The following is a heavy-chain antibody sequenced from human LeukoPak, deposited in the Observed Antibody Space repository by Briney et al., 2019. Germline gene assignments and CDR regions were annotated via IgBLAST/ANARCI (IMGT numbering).Heavy chain of an antibody. D-gene: IGHD2-15*01. J-gene: IGHJ4*02. CDR3: AKGSDVVVVAAYFDY. Sequence: GGSLRLSCAASGFTFSSYAMSWVRQAPGKGLEWVSAISGSGGSTYYADSVKGRFTISRDNSKNTLYLQMNSLRAEDTAVYYCAKGSDVVVVAAYFDYWGQGTLVTVSS. CDR1: GFTFSSYA. CDR2: ISGSGGST. V-gene: IGHV3-23*01.